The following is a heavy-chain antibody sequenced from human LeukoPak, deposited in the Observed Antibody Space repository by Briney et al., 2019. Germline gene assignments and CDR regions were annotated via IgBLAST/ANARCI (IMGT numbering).Heavy chain of an antibody. CDR3: ARDRAYSSSWYPDAFDI. CDR2: ISSSSSYI. D-gene: IGHD6-13*01. Sequence: GGSPRLSCAASGFTFSSYSMNWVRQAPGKGLEWVSSISSSSSYIYYADSVKGRFTISRDNAKNSLYLQMNSLRAEDTAVYYCARDRAYSSSWYPDAFDIWGQGTMVTVSS. V-gene: IGHV3-21*01. CDR1: GFTFSSYS. J-gene: IGHJ3*02.